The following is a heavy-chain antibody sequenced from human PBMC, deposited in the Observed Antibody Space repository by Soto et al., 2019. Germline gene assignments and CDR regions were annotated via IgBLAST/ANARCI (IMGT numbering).Heavy chain of an antibody. Sequence: QVHLQESGPGLVKPSETLSLTCTVSGASIRSYYWSWIRQPPGKGLEWIGFSYYSGSTNYNPSLNSRVTISVDTSKNQFSLQLTSVTAADTAVYYCARDQNGSPHFDYWGQGILVTVSS. CDR2: SYYSGST. CDR1: GASIRSYY. V-gene: IGHV4-59*01. D-gene: IGHD1-26*01. J-gene: IGHJ4*02. CDR3: ARDQNGSPHFDY.